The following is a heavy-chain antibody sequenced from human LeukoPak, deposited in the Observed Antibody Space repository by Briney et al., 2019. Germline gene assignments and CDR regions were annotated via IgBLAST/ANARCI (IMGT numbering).Heavy chain of an antibody. CDR2: INHSGST. D-gene: IGHD5-18*01. Sequence: SETLSLTCAVYGGSFSGYYWSWIRQPPGKGLEWIGEINHSGSTNYNPSLKSRVTISVDTSKNQFSLKLSSVTAADTAVYYCARGLGGYSYGMDVWGQGTTVAVSS. CDR1: GGSFSGYY. V-gene: IGHV4-34*01. CDR3: ARGLGGYSYGMDV. J-gene: IGHJ6*02.